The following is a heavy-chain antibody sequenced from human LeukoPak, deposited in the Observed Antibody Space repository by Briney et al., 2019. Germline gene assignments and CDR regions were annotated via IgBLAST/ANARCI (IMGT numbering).Heavy chain of an antibody. D-gene: IGHD2-8*01. CDR3: ANGNRCTSPNCLGYYYFYMDV. J-gene: IGHJ6*03. V-gene: IGHV3-23*01. CDR2: FSGSGGTT. CDR1: GFTFSSYA. Sequence: GGSLRLSCAAPGFTFSSYAMNCVRQAPGRGLEWVSGFSGSGGTTYYADPVKGRFTISRDNSKNTLYLQMNSLRAEDTAVYYCANGNRCTSPNCLGYYYFYMDVWGKGITVTVSS.